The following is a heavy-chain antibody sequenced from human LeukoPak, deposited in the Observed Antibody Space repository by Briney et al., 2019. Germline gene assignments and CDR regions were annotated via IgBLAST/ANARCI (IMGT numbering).Heavy chain of an antibody. V-gene: IGHV1-2*02. Sequence: ASVKVSCKASGYTFTGYYMHWVRQAPGQGLEWMGWINPNSGGTNYAQKFQGRVTMTRDTSISAAYMELSRLRSDDTAVYYCARALPNSLRLPAARIWFDPWGQGTLVTVSS. CDR2: INPNSGGT. CDR3: ARALPNSLRLPAARIWFDP. D-gene: IGHD2-2*01. J-gene: IGHJ5*02. CDR1: GYTFTGYY.